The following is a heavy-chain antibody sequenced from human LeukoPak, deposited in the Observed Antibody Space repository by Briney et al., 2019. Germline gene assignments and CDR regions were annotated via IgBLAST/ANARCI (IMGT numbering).Heavy chain of an antibody. CDR1: GGSINNYY. J-gene: IGHJ5*02. D-gene: IGHD1-14*01. CDR3: AKGGPEASAGLTWFDP. V-gene: IGHV4-59*01. CDR2: VWYSGTT. Sequence: SETLSLTCTVSGGSINNYYWYWMRQPPGKGLEWIGYVWYSGTTKYNPSLKSRVTISVDTSKNQISLKLNYVTAADTAVYYCAKGGPEASAGLTWFDPWGQGTRVTVSS.